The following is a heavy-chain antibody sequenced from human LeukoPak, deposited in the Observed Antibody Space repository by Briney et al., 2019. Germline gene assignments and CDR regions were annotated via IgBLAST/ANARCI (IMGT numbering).Heavy chain of an antibody. V-gene: IGHV4-4*07. CDR2: IYTSGST. J-gene: IGHJ3*02. D-gene: IGHD3-22*01. CDR1: GGPISSYY. CDR3: AREVVVITPDAFDI. Sequence: SETLSLTCTVSGGPISSYYWSWIRQPAGKGLEWIGRIYTSGSTNYNPSLKSRVTMSVDTSKNQSSLKLSSVTAADTAVYYCAREVVVITPDAFDIWGQGTMVTVSS.